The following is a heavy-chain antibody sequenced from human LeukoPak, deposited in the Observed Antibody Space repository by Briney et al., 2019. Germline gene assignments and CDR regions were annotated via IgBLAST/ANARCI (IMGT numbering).Heavy chain of an antibody. V-gene: IGHV4-59*01. CDR2: IYYSGST. CDR3: ARDLGDNSGGYYYVLDV. D-gene: IGHD4-23*01. J-gene: IGHJ6*02. Sequence: SETLSLTCTVSGGSISSYYWSWFRQPPVKGLEWIGYIYYSGSTNYNPSLKSRVTISVDTSKNQFSLKLSSVTAADTAVYYCARDLGDNSGGYYYVLDVWGQGTTVTVSS. CDR1: GGSISSYY.